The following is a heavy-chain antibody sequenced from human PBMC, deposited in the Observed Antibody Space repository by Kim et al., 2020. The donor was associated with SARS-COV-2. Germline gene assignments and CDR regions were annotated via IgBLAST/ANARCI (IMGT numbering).Heavy chain of an antibody. V-gene: IGHV1-2*02. D-gene: IGHD6-13*01. CDR3: ARGTRSSWNNWFDP. Sequence: AQKFQGRVTMTGDTSISTAYMELGRLRSDDTAVYYCARGTRSSWNNWFDPWGQGTLVTVSS. J-gene: IGHJ5*02.